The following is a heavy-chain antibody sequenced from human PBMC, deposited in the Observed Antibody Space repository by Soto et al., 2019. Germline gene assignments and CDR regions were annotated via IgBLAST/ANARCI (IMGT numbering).Heavy chain of an antibody. V-gene: IGHV4-59*01. D-gene: IGHD3-3*01. Sequence: SETLSLTCTVSGGSISSYYWSWIRQPPGKGLEWIGYIYYSGSTNYNPSLKSRVTISVDTSKNQFSLKLSSVTAADTAVYYCARLYYDFWIGLPNWFDPWGQGTLGTVSS. CDR2: IYYSGST. CDR3: ARLYYDFWIGLPNWFDP. J-gene: IGHJ5*02. CDR1: GGSISSYY.